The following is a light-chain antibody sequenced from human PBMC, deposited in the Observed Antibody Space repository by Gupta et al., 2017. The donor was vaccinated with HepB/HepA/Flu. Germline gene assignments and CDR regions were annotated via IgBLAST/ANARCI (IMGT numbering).Light chain of an antibody. J-gene: IGKJ2*02. CDR2: AAS. CDR3: QQSFTTPCT. Sequence: DIQMTQSPSSLSVSVGDRVTITCRASQSISTYLNWYQQKPGEAPKLLIYAASRLQSGVPSRFSGSGSGTDFTLTIASLQPEDFATYYCQQSFTTPCTFGQGTKLEIK. CDR1: QSISTY. V-gene: IGKV1-39*01.